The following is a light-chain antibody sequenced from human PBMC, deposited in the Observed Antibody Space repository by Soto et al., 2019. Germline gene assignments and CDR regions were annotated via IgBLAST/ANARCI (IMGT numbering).Light chain of an antibody. CDR3: SSFTGPTTLDV. J-gene: IGLJ1*01. V-gene: IGLV1-47*02. CDR2: SNN. CDR1: SSNIGTNY. Sequence: QSVLTQPPSASGTPGQRVTISCSGSSSNIGTNYVYWYQQLPGTAPKLLIYSNNQRPSGVPDRFSGSKSGNTAFLTISGLQPEDEADYYCSSFTGPTTLDVFGTGTKLTVL.